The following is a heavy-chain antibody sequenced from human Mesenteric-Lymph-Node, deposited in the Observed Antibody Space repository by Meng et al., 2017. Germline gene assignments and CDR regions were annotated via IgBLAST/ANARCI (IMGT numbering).Heavy chain of an antibody. CDR3: ARTPYYGSGSYSDY. CDR1: GGTFSSYA. CDR2: IIPIFGTA. D-gene: IGHD3-10*01. V-gene: IGHV1-69*01. J-gene: IGHJ4*02. Sequence: QVQLVQSGAEGKKPGSSVKVACKASGGTFSSYAISWVRQAAGQGLEWMGGIIPIFGTANYAQKFQGRVTITADESTSTAYMELSSLRSEDTAVYYCARTPYYGSGSYSDYWGQGTLVTVSS.